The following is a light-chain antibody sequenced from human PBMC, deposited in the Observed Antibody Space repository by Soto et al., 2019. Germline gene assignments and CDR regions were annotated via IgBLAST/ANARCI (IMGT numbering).Light chain of an antibody. J-gene: IGKJ1*01. CDR1: QSVLYSSNNKNY. CDR3: QQYYRSPAT. Sequence: DIVMTQSPDSLAVSLGERATINCKSSQSVLYSSNNKNYLAWYQQKPGQPPKLLIYWASTRESGVPDRFSGSGSGTDFTLTISSRQAEDVAVYYCQQYYRSPATFGQGTKVENK. V-gene: IGKV4-1*01. CDR2: WAS.